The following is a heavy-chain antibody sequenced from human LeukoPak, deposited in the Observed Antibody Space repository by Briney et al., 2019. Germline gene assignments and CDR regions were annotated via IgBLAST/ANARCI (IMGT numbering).Heavy chain of an antibody. V-gene: IGHV3-15*01. Sequence: GGSLRLSCAAPGFTFSNAWMSWVRQAPGKGLEWGGRIKSKTDGGTTDYAAPVKGRFTISRDDSKNTLYLQMNSLKTEDTAVYYCTTEATVYSGYDFVYWGQGTLVSVSS. D-gene: IGHD5-12*01. CDR3: TTEATVYSGYDFVY. J-gene: IGHJ4*02. CDR1: GFTFSNAW. CDR2: IKSKTDGGTT.